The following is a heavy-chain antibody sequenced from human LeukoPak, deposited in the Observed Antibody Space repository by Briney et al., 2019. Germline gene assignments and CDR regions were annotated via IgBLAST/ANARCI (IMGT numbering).Heavy chain of an antibody. CDR3: ARDQAYYDILTGYYPGSSYDY. J-gene: IGHJ4*01. CDR1: GYTFTGYY. D-gene: IGHD3-9*01. CDR2: INPNSGGT. Sequence: AAVKLSCKASGYTFTGYYMHWVRQAPGQGLEWMGWINPNSGGTNYAQKFQGRVTMTRDTSISTAYMELSRLRSDDTAVYYCARDQAYYDILTGYYPGSSYDYWGPGNLFTVSS. V-gene: IGHV1-2*02.